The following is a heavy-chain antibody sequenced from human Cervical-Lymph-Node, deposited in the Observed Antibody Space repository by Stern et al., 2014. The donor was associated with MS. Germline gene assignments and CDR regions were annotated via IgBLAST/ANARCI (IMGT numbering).Heavy chain of an antibody. Sequence: QVQLQESGPGLVKPSETLSLTCTVSGDSMTSYYWSWVRQSPGKAPEWIGNVYYSGSTNYSPSLKSRATISVDTSNNVLSLNLNSVTAADAAVYYCARARRGYAYGPLEDWGQGTLVTVSS. V-gene: IGHV4-59*01. J-gene: IGHJ4*02. D-gene: IGHD3-10*01. CDR3: ARARRGYAYGPLED. CDR2: VYYSGST. CDR1: GDSMTSYY.